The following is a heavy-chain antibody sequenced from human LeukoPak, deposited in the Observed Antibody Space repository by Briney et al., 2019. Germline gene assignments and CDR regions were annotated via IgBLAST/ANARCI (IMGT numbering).Heavy chain of an antibody. CDR1: GGSFSGYY. Sequence: SETLTLTCAVYGGSFSGYYWSWIRQPPGKGLEWIGEINHSGSTNYNPSLKSRVTISVDTSKNQFSLKLSSVTAADTAVYYCARGRYCSSTSCYYAFDIWGQGTMVTVS. J-gene: IGHJ3*02. CDR3: ARGRYCSSTSCYYAFDI. V-gene: IGHV4-34*01. CDR2: INHSGST. D-gene: IGHD2-2*01.